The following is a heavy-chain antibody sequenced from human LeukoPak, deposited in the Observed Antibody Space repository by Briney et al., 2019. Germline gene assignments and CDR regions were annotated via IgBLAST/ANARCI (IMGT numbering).Heavy chain of an antibody. Sequence: ASVTVSCKASGYTFTSYAMHWVRQAPGQRLEWMGWINAGNGNTKYSQKFQGRVTITRDTSASTAYMELSSLRSEDTAVYYCARSGYSSGWYLHLVFDYWGQGTLVTVSS. V-gene: IGHV1-3*01. D-gene: IGHD6-19*01. J-gene: IGHJ4*02. CDR1: GYTFTSYA. CDR2: INAGNGNT. CDR3: ARSGYSSGWYLHLVFDY.